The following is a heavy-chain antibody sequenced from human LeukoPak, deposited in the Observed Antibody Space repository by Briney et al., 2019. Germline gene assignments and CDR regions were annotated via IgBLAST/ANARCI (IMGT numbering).Heavy chain of an antibody. CDR2: ISSSSSYI. CDR1: GFTFSSYS. J-gene: IGHJ4*02. D-gene: IGHD4-17*01. CDR3: ARWGDDYGDSGLDY. Sequence: PGGSLRLSCAASGFTFSSYSMNWVRQAPGKGLEWASSISSSSSYIYYADSVKGRFTISRDNAKNSLYLQMNSLRAEDTAVYYCARWGDDYGDSGLDYWGQGTLVTVSS. V-gene: IGHV3-21*01.